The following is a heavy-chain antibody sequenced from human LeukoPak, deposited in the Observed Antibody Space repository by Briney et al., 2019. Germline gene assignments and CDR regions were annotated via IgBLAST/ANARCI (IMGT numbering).Heavy chain of an antibody. V-gene: IGHV3-9*01. D-gene: IGHD5-18*01. CDR3: ANSYSYGLPVFDY. Sequence: PGGSLRLSCAASGFTFDDYAMHWVRQAPGKGLEWVSGISWNSGSIGYADSVKGRFTISRDNAKNSLYLQMNSLRAEDTALYYCANSYSYGLPVFDYWGQGTLVTVSS. CDR1: GFTFDDYA. CDR2: ISWNSGSI. J-gene: IGHJ4*02.